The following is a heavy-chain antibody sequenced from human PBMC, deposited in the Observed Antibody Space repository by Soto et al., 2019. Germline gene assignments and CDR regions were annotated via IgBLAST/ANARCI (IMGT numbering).Heavy chain of an antibody. V-gene: IGHV3-13*04. J-gene: IGHJ4*02. Sequence: GGSLRLSCAASGFTFSSYDMHWVRQATGKGLEWVSAIGTAGDTYYPGSVKDRFTISRENAKNSLYLQMNSLRAGDTAVYYCARSRIAAAEDDYWGQGTLVTVSS. D-gene: IGHD6-13*01. CDR3: ARSRIAAAEDDY. CDR1: GFTFSSYD. CDR2: IGTAGDT.